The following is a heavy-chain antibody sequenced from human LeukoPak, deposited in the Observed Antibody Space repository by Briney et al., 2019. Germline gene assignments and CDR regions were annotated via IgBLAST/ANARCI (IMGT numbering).Heavy chain of an antibody. CDR2: ISAYNGNT. J-gene: IGHJ6*03. V-gene: IGHV1-18*01. Sequence: GASVKVSCKASGYTFTSYGISWVRQAPGQGLEWMGWISAYNGNTNYAQKLQGRVTMTTDTSTSTAYMELRSLRSDDTAVYYCARFSAGGGWLLPWTQYYYYMDVWGKGTTVTVSS. CDR1: GYTFTSYG. D-gene: IGHD3-22*01. CDR3: ARFSAGGGWLLPWTQYYYYMDV.